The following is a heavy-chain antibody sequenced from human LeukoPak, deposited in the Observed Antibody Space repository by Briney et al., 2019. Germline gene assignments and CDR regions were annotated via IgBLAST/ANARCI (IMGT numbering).Heavy chain of an antibody. Sequence: GGSLRLSCAASGFTFSSYAMHWVRQAPGKGLEWVAVISYDGSNKYYADSVKGRFTISRDNSKNTLYLQMNSLRAEDTAVYYCAKPEYSSSSSFDYWGQGTLVTVSS. J-gene: IGHJ4*02. CDR2: ISYDGSNK. CDR1: GFTFSSYA. V-gene: IGHV3-30*04. D-gene: IGHD6-6*01. CDR3: AKPEYSSSSSFDY.